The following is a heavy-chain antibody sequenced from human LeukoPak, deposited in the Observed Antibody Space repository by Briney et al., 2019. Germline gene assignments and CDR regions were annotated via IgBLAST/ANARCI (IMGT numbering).Heavy chain of an antibody. V-gene: IGHV5-10-1*01. CDR3: ARQPEGTWFDP. CDR1: GYSFTSNW. CDR2: IDPSDSYT. Sequence: GESLKISCKGSGYSFTSNWISWVRQMPGKGLEWVGRIDPSDSYTNYSPSFQGHVTISADKSISTAYLQWSSLKASDTAMYYCARQPEGTWFDPWGQGTLVPVSS. J-gene: IGHJ5*02. D-gene: IGHD1-1*01.